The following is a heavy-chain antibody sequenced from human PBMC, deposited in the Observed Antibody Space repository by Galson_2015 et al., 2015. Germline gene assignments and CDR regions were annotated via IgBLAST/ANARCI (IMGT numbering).Heavy chain of an antibody. CDR2: IYPGDSDT. CDR3: ARHGSEAYCSGGSCTGAFDI. D-gene: IGHD2-15*01. CDR1: GYSFTSYW. J-gene: IGHJ3*02. Sequence: QSGAEVKKPGESLKISCTSSGYSFTSYWIGWVRQMPGKGLEWMGIIYPGDSDTRYSPSFQGQVTISADKSISTAYLQWSSLKASDTAMYYCARHGSEAYCSGGSCTGAFDIWGQGTMVTVSS. V-gene: IGHV5-51*01.